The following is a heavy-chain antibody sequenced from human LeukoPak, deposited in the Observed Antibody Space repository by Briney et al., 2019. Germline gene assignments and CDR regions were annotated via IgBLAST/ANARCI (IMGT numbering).Heavy chain of an antibody. CDR2: INHSGST. CDR3: ARGRYYDSSGDLYYFDY. CDR1: GGSFSGYY. Sequence: SETLSLTCAVYGGSFSGYYWSWIRQPPGKGLEWIGEINHSGSTNYNPSLKSRVTISVDTSKNQFSLKLSSVTAVDTAVYYCARGRYYDSSGDLYYFDYWGQGTLVTVSS. V-gene: IGHV4-34*01. D-gene: IGHD3-22*01. J-gene: IGHJ4*02.